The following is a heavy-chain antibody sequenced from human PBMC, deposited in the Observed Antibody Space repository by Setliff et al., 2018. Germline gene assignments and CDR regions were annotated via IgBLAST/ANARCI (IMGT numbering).Heavy chain of an antibody. CDR1: GASISDYY. Sequence: PSETLSLTCTVSGASISDYYWTWIRQPAGKELEWIGRVSASGSTTYNPSLKSRVTMSVDTSRNQISLNLTSVTAADTAMYYCARERTIFGILVISGWFDPWGQGTVVTV. V-gene: IGHV4-4*07. D-gene: IGHD3-3*01. CDR2: VSASGST. CDR3: ARERTIFGILVISGWFDP. J-gene: IGHJ5*02.